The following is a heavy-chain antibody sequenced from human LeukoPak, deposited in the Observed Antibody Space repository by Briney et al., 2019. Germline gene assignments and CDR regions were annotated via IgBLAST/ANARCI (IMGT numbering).Heavy chain of an antibody. CDR1: GFTFSSYA. V-gene: IGHV3-23*01. D-gene: IGHD1-1*01. Sequence: GGSLRLSCAASGFTFSSYAMSWVRQAPGKGLEWVSAISGSGGSTYYADSVKGRFTISRDNSKNTLYLQMNSLRAEDTAVYYCANRYNWNDEIDYWGQGTLVTVSS. J-gene: IGHJ4*02. CDR2: ISGSGGST. CDR3: ANRYNWNDEIDY.